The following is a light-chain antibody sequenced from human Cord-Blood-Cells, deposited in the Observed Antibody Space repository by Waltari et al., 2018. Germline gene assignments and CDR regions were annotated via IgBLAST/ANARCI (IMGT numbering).Light chain of an antibody. V-gene: IGLV2-23*01. CDR2: EGS. CDR1: SSDVGSHNL. J-gene: IGLJ3*02. Sequence: QSALTQPASVSGSPGQSITISCTGTSSDVGSHNLVSWYQQHPGKAPKLMIYEGSKRPSGVSNRFSGSKSGNTASLTISGLQAEDEADYYCCSYAGSSTNWVFGGGTKLTVL. CDR3: CSYAGSSTNWV.